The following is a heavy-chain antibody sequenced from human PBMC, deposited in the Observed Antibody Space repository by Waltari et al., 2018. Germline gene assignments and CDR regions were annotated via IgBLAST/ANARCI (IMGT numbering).Heavy chain of an antibody. CDR2: IYTSGST. D-gene: IGHD3-3*01. J-gene: IGHJ2*01. Sequence: QVQLQESGPGLVKHSQTLSITCTVSGGSISRGSYYWRWIRQPAGTGLEWIGRIYTSGSTNYNPPLKRRVSISVDTYKNQFSLKLSSVTAAATAVYYCARDWWYDFWSGYPYVEPFYWYFDLWGRGTLVTVSS. V-gene: IGHV4-61*02. CDR3: ARDWWYDFWSGYPYVEPFYWYFDL. CDR1: GGSISRGSYY.